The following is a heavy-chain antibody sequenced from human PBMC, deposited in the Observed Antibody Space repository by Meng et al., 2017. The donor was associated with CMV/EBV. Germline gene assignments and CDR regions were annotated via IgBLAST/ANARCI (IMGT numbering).Heavy chain of an antibody. V-gene: IGHV3-23*01. Sequence: ATGLSFGSSWRGCVRRARGHCLWVVSAISLSGGLHSSSPSVNGRFTISRDNSKNTLYLQMNSLRAEDTAVYYGAKDVIEQWLAHFDYWGQGTLVTVSS. D-gene: IGHD6-19*01. J-gene: IGHJ4*02. CDR1: GLSFGSSW. CDR2: ISLSGGLH. CDR3: AKDVIEQWLAHFDY.